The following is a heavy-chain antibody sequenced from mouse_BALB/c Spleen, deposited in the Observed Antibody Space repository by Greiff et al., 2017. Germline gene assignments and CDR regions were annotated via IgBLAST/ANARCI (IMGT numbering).Heavy chain of an antibody. CDR1: GYTFTSYY. D-gene: IGHD1-1*01. CDR2: INPSNGGT. J-gene: IGHJ2*01. V-gene: IGHV1S81*02. CDR3: AYYGSSYGDY. Sequence: VQLQQSGAELVKPGASVKLSCKASGYTFTSYYMYWVKQRPGQGLEWIGEINPSNGGTNFNEKFKSKATLTVDKSSSTAYMQLSSLTSEDSAVYYCAYYGSSYGDYWGQGTTLTVSS.